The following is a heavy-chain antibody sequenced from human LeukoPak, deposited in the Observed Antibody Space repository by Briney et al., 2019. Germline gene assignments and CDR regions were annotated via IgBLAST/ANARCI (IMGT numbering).Heavy chain of an antibody. J-gene: IGHJ4*02. CDR1: GDSISSRTSDF. V-gene: IGHV4-39*07. Sequence: SETLSLTCTVSGDSISSRTSDFWGWIRQSPGKGLEWIAEISYIGTTFYNPSLESRVSISLDTSKNQFSLKLNAVTAADTAFYYCVRRNRYCKGRSCAHHHDSWGQGTLVIVSS. CDR2: ISYIGTT. CDR3: VRRNRYCKGRSCAHHHDS. D-gene: IGHD2-15*01.